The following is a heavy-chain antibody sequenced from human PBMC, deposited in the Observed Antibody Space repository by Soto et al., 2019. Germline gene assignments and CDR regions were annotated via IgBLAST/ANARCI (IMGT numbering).Heavy chain of an antibody. CDR3: ATVLPQSSNGLEI. V-gene: IGHV1-3*01. CDR2: VKVGKSDT. CDR1: GNTFTGDS. Sequence: QVQLVQSGAEVKMPGASVKVSCKASGNTFTGDSLHWVRQAPGQNLEWMGWVKVGKSDTKYSQKFQGKVTITKDTSASTAYMELSSLTSEDTAVYYCATVLPQSSNGLEIWGQGTLVTVSS. J-gene: IGHJ4*02. D-gene: IGHD4-4*01.